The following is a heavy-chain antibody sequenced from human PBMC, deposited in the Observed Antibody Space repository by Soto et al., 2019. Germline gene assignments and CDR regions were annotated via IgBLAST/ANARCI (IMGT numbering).Heavy chain of an antibody. Sequence: SVKVSCKASGFTFTSSAVQWVRQARGQRLEWIGWIVVGSGNTNYAQKFQERVTIARDMSTSTAYMELSSLRSEDTAVYYCAAPDLSRCSSTSCRALDAFDIWGQGTMVTVSS. V-gene: IGHV1-58*01. CDR3: AAPDLSRCSSTSCRALDAFDI. CDR2: IVVGSGNT. D-gene: IGHD2-2*01. J-gene: IGHJ3*02. CDR1: GFTFTSSA.